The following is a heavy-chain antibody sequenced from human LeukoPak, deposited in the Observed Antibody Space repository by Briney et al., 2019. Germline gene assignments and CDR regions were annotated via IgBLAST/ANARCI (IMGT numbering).Heavy chain of an antibody. Sequence: GGSLRLSCAGSGFTFSRYWMSWVRQAPGKGLEWVANIKEDGSEKYYADSVKGRFTISRDSAKNSLYLQMNSMRAEDTAVYYCAREALPRGHFDYWGQGTLVTVS. D-gene: IGHD2-15*01. CDR2: IKEDGSEK. CDR3: AREALPRGHFDY. J-gene: IGHJ4*02. CDR1: GFTFSRYW. V-gene: IGHV3-7*04.